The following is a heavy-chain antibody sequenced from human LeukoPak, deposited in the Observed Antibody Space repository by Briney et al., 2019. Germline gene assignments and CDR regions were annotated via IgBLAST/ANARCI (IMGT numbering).Heavy chain of an antibody. CDR1: GGSFSGYY. Sequence: PSETLSLTCAVYGGSFSGYYWSWIRQPPGKGLEWIGEINHSGSTNYNPSLKSRVTISVDTSKNQFSLKLSSVIAADTAVYYCARDTTPRKFDYWGQGTLVTVSS. D-gene: IGHD1-1*01. V-gene: IGHV4-34*01. J-gene: IGHJ4*02. CDR3: ARDTTPRKFDY. CDR2: INHSGST.